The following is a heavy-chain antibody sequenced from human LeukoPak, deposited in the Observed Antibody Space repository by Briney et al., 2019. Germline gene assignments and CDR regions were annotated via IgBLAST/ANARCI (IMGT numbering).Heavy chain of an antibody. CDR2: IYSGGST. V-gene: IGHV3-66*02. CDR1: GFTVSSNY. Sequence: GGSLRLSCAASGFTVSSNYMSWVRQAPGKGLEWVSVIYSGGSTYYADSVKGRFTISRDNSKNTLYLQMNSLRAEDTAVYYCARSPPYHAFDIWGQGTMVTVSS. CDR3: ARSPPYHAFDI. J-gene: IGHJ3*02. D-gene: IGHD2-2*01.